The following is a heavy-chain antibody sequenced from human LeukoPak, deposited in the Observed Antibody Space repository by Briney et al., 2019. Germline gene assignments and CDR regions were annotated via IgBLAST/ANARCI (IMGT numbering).Heavy chain of an antibody. J-gene: IGHJ4*02. CDR1: GYTFTGYY. Sequence: ASVKVSCKASGYTFTGYYMHWVRQAPGQGRECMGWINPNSGGTNYAQKFQGSVTITRNTSISTAYMELSRLRSDDTAVYYCARGRIAARVVDFDYWGQGTLVTVSS. CDR2: INPNSGGT. D-gene: IGHD6-6*01. V-gene: IGHV1-2*02. CDR3: ARGRIAARVVDFDY.